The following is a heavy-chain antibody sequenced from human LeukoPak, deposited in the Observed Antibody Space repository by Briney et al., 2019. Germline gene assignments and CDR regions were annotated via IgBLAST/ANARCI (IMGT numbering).Heavy chain of an antibody. Sequence: GGSLRLSCAASGFPFSNAWMSWVRQAAGKGLEWVGRIKSKTDGGTTDYAAPVKGRFILSRDDSIRILYLEMNSLKTEDTAVYYCTTNPMGTTENFAFYGMEVWGQGTTVAVSS. V-gene: IGHV3-15*01. CDR2: IKSKTDGGTT. CDR3: TTNPMGTTENFAFYGMEV. CDR1: GFPFSNAW. D-gene: IGHD1-7*01. J-gene: IGHJ6*02.